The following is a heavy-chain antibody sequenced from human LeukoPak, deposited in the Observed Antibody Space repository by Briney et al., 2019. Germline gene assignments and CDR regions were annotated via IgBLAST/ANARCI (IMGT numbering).Heavy chain of an antibody. J-gene: IGHJ5*02. CDR2: IYYSGST. D-gene: IGHD2-15*01. CDR3: ARGRTRYCSGGSCPQGWFDP. Sequence: SETLSLTCTVSGGSIGSYYWSWIRQPPGKGLEWIGYIYYSGSTNYNPSLKSRVTISVDTSKNQFSLKLSSVTAADTAVYYCARGRTRYCSGGSCPQGWFDPWGQGTLVTVSS. CDR1: GGSIGSYY. V-gene: IGHV4-59*01.